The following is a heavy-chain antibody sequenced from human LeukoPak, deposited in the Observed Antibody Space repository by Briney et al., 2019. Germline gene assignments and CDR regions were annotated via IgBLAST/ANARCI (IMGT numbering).Heavy chain of an antibody. CDR3: ARESESSGWYDY. CDR2: ISWDGGST. Sequence: PGGSLRLSCAASGFTFDDYTMHWVRQAPGKGLEWVSLISWDGGSTYYADSVKGRFTISRDNSKNSLYLQMNSLRSDDTALYYCARESESSGWYDYWGQGTLVTVSS. J-gene: IGHJ4*02. CDR1: GFTFDDYT. D-gene: IGHD6-19*01. V-gene: IGHV3-43*01.